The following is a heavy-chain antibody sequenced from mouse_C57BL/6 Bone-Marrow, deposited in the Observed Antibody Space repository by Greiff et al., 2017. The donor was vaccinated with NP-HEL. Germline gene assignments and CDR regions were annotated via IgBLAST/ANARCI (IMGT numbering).Heavy chain of an antibody. CDR1: GYAFTNYL. CDR2: INPGSGGT. V-gene: IGHV1-54*01. CDR3: ARCRWLLPYYYAMDY. D-gene: IGHD2-3*01. J-gene: IGHJ4*01. Sequence: VQLQESGAELVRPGTSVKVSCKASGYAFTNYLIEWVKQRPGQGLEWIGVINPGSGGTNYNEKFKGKATLTADKSSSTAYMQLSSLTSEDSAVYFCARCRWLLPYYYAMDYWGQGTSVTVSS.